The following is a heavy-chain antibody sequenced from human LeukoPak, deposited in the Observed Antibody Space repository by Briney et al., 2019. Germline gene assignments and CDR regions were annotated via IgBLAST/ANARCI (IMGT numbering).Heavy chain of an antibody. D-gene: IGHD2-2*01. CDR3: TRVGGYCSSTSCYAFDY. J-gene: IGHJ4*02. V-gene: IGHV3-49*03. Sequence: GGSLRLSCTASGFTFGDYAMSWFRQAPGKGLERVGFIRSKAYGGTTEYAASVKGRFTISRDDSKSIAYLQMNSLKTEDTAVYYCTRVGGYCSSTSCYAFDYWGQGTLVTVSS. CDR1: GFTFGDYA. CDR2: IRSKAYGGTT.